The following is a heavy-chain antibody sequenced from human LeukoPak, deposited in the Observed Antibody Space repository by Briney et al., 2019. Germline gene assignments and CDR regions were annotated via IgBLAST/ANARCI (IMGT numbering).Heavy chain of an antibody. J-gene: IGHJ4*01. CDR3: AKAPVTSCRGAFCYPFDY. V-gene: IGHV3-23*01. Sequence: LPGGSLRLSCTASGLSLNNYAMSWVRQVPGKGLEWVSASSSSDDGKWYAESVRGRFTISRDTSKNTVYLQMNSLRVEDAGVYYCAKAPVTSCRGAFCYPFDYWGHGTLVTVSS. CDR2: SSSSDDGK. CDR1: GLSLNNYA. D-gene: IGHD2-21*01.